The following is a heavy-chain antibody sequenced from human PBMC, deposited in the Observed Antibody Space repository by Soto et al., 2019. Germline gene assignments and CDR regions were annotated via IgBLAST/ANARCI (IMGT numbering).Heavy chain of an antibody. CDR1: GFALTTRPVG. CDR2: IYWDDDK. Sequence: QITLKESGPTLVKPTQTLTLTCSFSGFALTTRPVGVGWVRQPPGKALEWLAVIYWDDDKRYSPSLRSRLTIMKDASKNQVVLTVTDVDPADTATYYGAHRLGGYTWNDGYLDYWGQGTLVTVSS. D-gene: IGHD1-20*01. CDR3: AHRLGGYTWNDGYLDY. V-gene: IGHV2-5*02. J-gene: IGHJ4*02.